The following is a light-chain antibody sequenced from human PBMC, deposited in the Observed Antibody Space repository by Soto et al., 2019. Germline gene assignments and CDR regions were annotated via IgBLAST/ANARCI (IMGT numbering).Light chain of an antibody. CDR2: VAS. Sequence: EIVMTQSPGTLSVSPGERATLSCRASQSIRSNLAWYQQKPGQTPRLLIYVASTRATGIPARFSGSGSGTDFTLTISSLEPEDFAVYYCQQRRNWPPITFGQGTRLEIK. V-gene: IGKV3-11*01. CDR3: QQRRNWPPIT. J-gene: IGKJ5*01. CDR1: QSIRSN.